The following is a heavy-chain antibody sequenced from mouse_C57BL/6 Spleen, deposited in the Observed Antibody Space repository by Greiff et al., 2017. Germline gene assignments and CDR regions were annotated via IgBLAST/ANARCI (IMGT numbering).Heavy chain of an antibody. CDR3: TRDEWDY. J-gene: IGHJ2*01. V-gene: IGHV5-9-1*02. CDR2: ISSGGDYI. Sequence: EVKLMESGEGLVKPGGSLKLSCAASGFTFSSYAMSWVRQTPEKRPEWVAYISSGGDYIYYADTVKGRFTISRDNARNTLYLQMSSLKSEDTAMYYCTRDEWDYWGQGTTHTVSS. CDR1: GFTFSSYA.